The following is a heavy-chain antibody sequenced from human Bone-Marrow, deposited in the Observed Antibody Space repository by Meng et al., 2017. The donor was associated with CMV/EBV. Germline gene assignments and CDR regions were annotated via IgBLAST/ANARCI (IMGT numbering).Heavy chain of an antibody. Sequence: GESLKISCAASGFTFDYYGMTWVRQVPGEGLEWVAGLNWNGGCTDYADSVKGRFTISRDNARNSLYLQMNSLRVEDTALYYCARDTRRPAYYFDYSGPGTLVTVSS. CDR1: GFTFDYYG. CDR3: ARDTRRPAYYFDY. J-gene: IGHJ4*02. V-gene: IGHV3-20*04. CDR2: LNWNGGCT.